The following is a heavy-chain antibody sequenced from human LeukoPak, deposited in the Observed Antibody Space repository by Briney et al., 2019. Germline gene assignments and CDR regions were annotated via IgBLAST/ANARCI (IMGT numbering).Heavy chain of an antibody. D-gene: IGHD5-12*01. CDR3: AKSYNGYESKPDY. CDR2: ISNSGGRT. Sequence: GGSLRLSCAASGFTFSSYAMSWVRQAPGKGLEWVSSISNSGGRTFYTDSVKGRFTISGDNSKITLYLQMNSLRAEDTAVYYCAKSYNGYESKPDYWGQGTLVTVSS. J-gene: IGHJ4*02. CDR1: GFTFSSYA. V-gene: IGHV3-23*01.